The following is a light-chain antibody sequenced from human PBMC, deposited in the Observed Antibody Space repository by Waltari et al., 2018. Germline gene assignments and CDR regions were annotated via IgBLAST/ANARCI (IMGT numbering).Light chain of an antibody. J-gene: IGKJ2*01. CDR2: AAS. CDR1: QGISSY. V-gene: IGKV1-39*01. CDR3: QQSYSTPYT. Sequence: DIQVTQSPSSVSASVGDRVIIICRASQGISSYLNLYQQKPGIAPKLLIYAASSLQSGVPSRFSRSGSRTDFTLTISSLQPYNFATYYPQQSYSTPYTFGQGTKLEIK.